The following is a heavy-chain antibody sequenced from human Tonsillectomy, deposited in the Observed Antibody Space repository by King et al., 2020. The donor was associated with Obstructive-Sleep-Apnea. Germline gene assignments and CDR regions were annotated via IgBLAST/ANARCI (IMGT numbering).Heavy chain of an antibody. CDR2: TRYDGTDE. D-gene: IGHD4-23*01. J-gene: IGHJ4*02. V-gene: IGHV3-30*02. CDR3: AKNGGNSVGHYFDY. Sequence: VQLVESGGGVVQPGGSLRLSCAASGFSFNSYGMHWVRQATGKGLEWVAVTRYDGTDEDYAESVKGRFTISRDNSKKTMYLQMNSLRDEDTAVYYCAKNGGNSVGHYFDYWGQETLVTVSS. CDR1: GFSFNSYG.